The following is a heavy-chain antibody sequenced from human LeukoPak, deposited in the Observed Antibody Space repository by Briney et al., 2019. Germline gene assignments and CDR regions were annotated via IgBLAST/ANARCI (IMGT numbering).Heavy chain of an antibody. CDR3: ARTSGTYCGGDCPDPFDY. Sequence: ASVKVSCKASGYTFTSYDINWVRQATGQGLEWMGWMNPNSGNTGYAQKFQGRVTITADESTSTAYMELSSLRSEDTAVYYCARTSGTYCGGDCPDPFDYWGQGTLVTVSS. CDR2: MNPNSGNT. D-gene: IGHD2-21*02. J-gene: IGHJ4*02. CDR1: GYTFTSYD. V-gene: IGHV1-8*03.